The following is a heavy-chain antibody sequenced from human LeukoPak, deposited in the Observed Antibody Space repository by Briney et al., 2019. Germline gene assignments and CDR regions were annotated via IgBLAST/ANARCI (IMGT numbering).Heavy chain of an antibody. CDR1: GYTFTTYG. CDR2: ISAYNGNT. J-gene: IGHJ3*02. Sequence: ASVKVSCKASGYTFTTYGINWVRQAPGQGLEWMGWISAYNGNTNYAQKLQGRVTMTTDTSTSTAYMELRSLRSDDTAVYYCAREPLWSGYSGAFDIWGQGTMVTVSS. V-gene: IGHV1-18*01. D-gene: IGHD3-3*01. CDR3: AREPLWSGYSGAFDI.